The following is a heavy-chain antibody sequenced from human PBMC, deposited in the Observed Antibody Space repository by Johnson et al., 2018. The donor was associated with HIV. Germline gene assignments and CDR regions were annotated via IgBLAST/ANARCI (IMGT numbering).Heavy chain of an antibody. CDR1: GFTVSSTY. CDR3: ARDPSLDAFDI. CDR2: ISGSGGGT. V-gene: IGHV3-23*04. J-gene: IGHJ3*02. Sequence: VQLVESGGGLVQPGGSLRLSCAASGFTVSSTYMSWVRQAPGKGLEWVSAISGSGGGTYYADSVKGRFTISRDNSKNTLYLQMNTLRAEDTAVYFCARDPSLDAFDIWGQGTMVTVSS.